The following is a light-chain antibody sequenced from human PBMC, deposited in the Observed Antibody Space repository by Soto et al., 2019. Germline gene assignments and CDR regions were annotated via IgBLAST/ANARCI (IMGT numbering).Light chain of an antibody. CDR2: GAS. J-gene: IGKJ3*01. V-gene: IGKV1-9*01. CDR1: QGISSF. Sequence: QLTKSPSSLSASVGDRVTITCRASQGISSFLAWYQQKPGKAPKLLIYGASTLQSGVPSRFSGSGSGTDFTLSIGSLLPDDFATYYCQHLNSFPIPFGPGTKVDIK. CDR3: QHLNSFPIP.